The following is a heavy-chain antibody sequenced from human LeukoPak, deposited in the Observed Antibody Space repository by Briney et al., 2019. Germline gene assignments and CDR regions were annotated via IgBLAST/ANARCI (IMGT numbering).Heavy chain of an antibody. CDR1: GDSMRNYY. CDR2: IYYSGST. CDR3: VRGQYTYTHPPRMDV. J-gene: IGHJ6*04. Sequence: SETLSLTCTVSGDSMRNYYWSWIRQPPGKGLEWIAYIYYSGSTNYNPSLKSRVTISVDTSNNQLSLKVNSVTAADTAMYYCVRGQYTYTHPPRMDVWGKGTTVTISS. D-gene: IGHD5-18*01. V-gene: IGHV4-59*01.